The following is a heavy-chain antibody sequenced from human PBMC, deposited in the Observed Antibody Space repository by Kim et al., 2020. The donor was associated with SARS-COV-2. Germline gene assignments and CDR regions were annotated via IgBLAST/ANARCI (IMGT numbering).Heavy chain of an antibody. Sequence: YSTDYAASVKGRFTLSRDDSQSTLYLQMSNLKTDDTAVYYCVRDRTGAGDYWGQGTLVTVSS. V-gene: IGHV3-72*01. CDR3: VRDRTGAGDY. CDR2: YST. J-gene: IGHJ4*02. D-gene: IGHD1-26*01.